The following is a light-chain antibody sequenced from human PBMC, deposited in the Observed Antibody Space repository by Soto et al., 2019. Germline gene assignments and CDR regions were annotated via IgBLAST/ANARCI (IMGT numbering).Light chain of an antibody. J-gene: IGKJ2*01. CDR3: QQSSNIPYT. CDR2: AAS. CDR1: QTISSY. V-gene: IGKV1-39*01. Sequence: DIQMTQSPSSLSASVGDRVTITCRASQTISSYLNWYQQNPGKAPKILIYAASSLQSGVPSRFSGSGSGTDFTLTISSLQPEDFATYYCQQSSNIPYTFGQGTKLEIK.